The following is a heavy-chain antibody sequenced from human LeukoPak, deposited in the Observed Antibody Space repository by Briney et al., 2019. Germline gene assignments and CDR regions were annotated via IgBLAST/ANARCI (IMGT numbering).Heavy chain of an antibody. D-gene: IGHD6-19*01. Sequence: GGSLRLSCAASGFTFSSYSMNWVRQAPGKGLEWVSYISSSSSSIYYADSVKGRFTISRDNAKNSLYLQMSSLRDKDTAVYYCARAHSSGYSSGWYSGYWGQGTPVTVSS. CDR2: ISSSSSSI. J-gene: IGHJ4*02. CDR1: GFTFSSYS. CDR3: ARAHSSGYSSGWYSGY. V-gene: IGHV3-48*02.